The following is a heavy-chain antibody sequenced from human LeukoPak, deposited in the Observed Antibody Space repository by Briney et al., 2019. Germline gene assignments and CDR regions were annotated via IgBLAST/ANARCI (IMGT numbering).Heavy chain of an antibody. CDR2: IRYDGSNK. D-gene: IGHD5-12*01. CDR1: GYTFSSYG. J-gene: IGHJ4*02. Sequence: GGSLRLSCAASGYTFSSYGMHWVRQAPGKGLEWVAFIRYDGSNKYYADSVKGRFTISRDNSKNTLYLQMNNLRAEDTAVYYCAKDREMYSAYAFDYWGQGTLVTVSS. CDR3: AKDREMYSAYAFDY. V-gene: IGHV3-30*02.